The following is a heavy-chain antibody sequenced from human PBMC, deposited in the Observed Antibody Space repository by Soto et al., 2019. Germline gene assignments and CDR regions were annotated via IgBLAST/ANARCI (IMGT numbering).Heavy chain of an antibody. Sequence: QVQLVESGGGVVQPGRSLRLSCAASGFTFSNYGMHWVRQAPGKGLEWVAVIWYDGSNKYYIDSVKGRFTISRDNSKNTLYLQMNSLRAEDTAVYYCARDLEGIPFTPHWGQGTLVTVSS. D-gene: IGHD1-1*01. J-gene: IGHJ4*02. CDR3: ARDLEGIPFTPH. CDR1: GFTFSNYG. CDR2: IWYDGSNK. V-gene: IGHV3-33*01.